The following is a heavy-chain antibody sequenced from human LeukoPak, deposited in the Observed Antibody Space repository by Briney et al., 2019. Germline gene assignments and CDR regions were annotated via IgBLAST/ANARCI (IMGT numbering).Heavy chain of an antibody. Sequence: PGGSLRLSCAASGFTFSSYAMSWVRQAPGKGLEWVSSISQSASSTYYADSVKGRFTISRDNSKNTLYLQMNSLRADDTAVYYCAAPGYSSGWSVDYWGQGTLVTVSS. J-gene: IGHJ4*02. D-gene: IGHD6-25*01. CDR3: AAPGYSSGWSVDY. CDR1: GFTFSSYA. CDR2: ISQSASST. V-gene: IGHV3-23*01.